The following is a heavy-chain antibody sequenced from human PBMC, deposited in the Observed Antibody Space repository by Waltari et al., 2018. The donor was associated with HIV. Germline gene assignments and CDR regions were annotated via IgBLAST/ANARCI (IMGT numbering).Heavy chain of an antibody. CDR2: FEPEDGET. J-gene: IGHJ4*02. Sequence: QVQLVQSGAEVKKPGASVKVSCKVSGYTLTELSMYWVRQAPGKGLEWMGGFEPEDGETIYAQKVQGRVTMTEDTSTDTAYMELSSLRAEDTAVYYCATELRVVATSNYFDYWGQGTLVTVSS. CDR3: ATELRVVATSNYFDY. V-gene: IGHV1-24*01. CDR1: GYTLTELS. D-gene: IGHD2-15*01.